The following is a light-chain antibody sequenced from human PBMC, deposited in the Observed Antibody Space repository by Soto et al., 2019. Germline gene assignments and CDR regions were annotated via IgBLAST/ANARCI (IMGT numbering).Light chain of an antibody. J-gene: IGKJ2*01. CDR3: QQYNNWPQT. CDR2: GAS. V-gene: IGKV3-15*01. Sequence: EIVMTQSPATLSVSRGERATLSCRASQSVSSNLDWYQQKPGQAPRLLIYGASTRATGIPARFSGSGSGTEFTLTISSLQSEDFAVYYCQQYNNWPQTFGQGTKLEIK. CDR1: QSVSSN.